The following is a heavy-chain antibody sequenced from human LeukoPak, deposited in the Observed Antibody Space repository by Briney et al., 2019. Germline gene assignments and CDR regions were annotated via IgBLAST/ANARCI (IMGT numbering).Heavy chain of an antibody. CDR1: GGSISSYY. Sequence: PSETLSLTCTVSGGSISSYYWSWIRQPAGKGLEWIGRIYTSGSTNYNPSLKSRVTMSVDTSKNQFSLKLSSVTAADTAVYYCARGGCYYDSSGYPYFDYWGQGTLVTVSS. V-gene: IGHV4-4*07. J-gene: IGHJ4*02. CDR3: ARGGCYYDSSGYPYFDY. D-gene: IGHD3-22*01. CDR2: IYTSGST.